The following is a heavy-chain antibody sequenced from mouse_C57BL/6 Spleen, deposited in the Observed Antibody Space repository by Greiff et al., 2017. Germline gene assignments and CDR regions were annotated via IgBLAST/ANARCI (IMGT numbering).Heavy chain of an antibody. J-gene: IGHJ2*01. CDR3: ARRGRIYYDSDFDY. Sequence: VQLQQPGAELVKPGASVKLSCKASGYTFTSYWMHWVKQRPGQGLEWIGMIHPNSGSTNYNEKFKSKATLTVDKSSSTAYMQLSSLTSEDSAVYYCARRGRIYYDSDFDYWGQGTTLTVSS. D-gene: IGHD2-4*01. V-gene: IGHV1-64*01. CDR1: GYTFTSYW. CDR2: IHPNSGST.